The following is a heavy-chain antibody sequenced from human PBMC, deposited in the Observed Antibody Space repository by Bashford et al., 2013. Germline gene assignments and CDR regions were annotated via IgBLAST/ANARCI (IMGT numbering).Heavy chain of an antibody. Sequence: SETLSLTCAVYGGSFSGYYWSWIRQPPGKGLEWIGEINHSGSTNYNPSLKSRVTISVDTSKNQFSLKLSSVTAADTAVYYCARSFPYYGMDVWGQGTTVTVSS. CDR1: GGSFSGYY. D-gene: IGHD3-3*02. J-gene: IGHJ6*02. CDR3: ARSFPYYGMDV. CDR2: INHSGST. V-gene: IGHV4-34*01.